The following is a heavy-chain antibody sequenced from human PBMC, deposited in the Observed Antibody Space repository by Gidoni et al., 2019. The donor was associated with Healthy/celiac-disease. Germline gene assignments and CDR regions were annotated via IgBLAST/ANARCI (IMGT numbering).Heavy chain of an antibody. Sequence: EVQLVESGGGLVKPGGSLRLSCAASGFTSSSYRMNWVRQAPGKGLEWVPSISSSSSYIYYADSVKGRFTISRDNAKNSLYLQMNSLRAEDTAVYYCARDGGSYDILTGSRGMDVWGQGTTVTVSS. V-gene: IGHV3-21*01. D-gene: IGHD3-9*01. J-gene: IGHJ6*02. CDR1: GFTSSSYR. CDR3: ARDGGSYDILTGSRGMDV. CDR2: ISSSSSYI.